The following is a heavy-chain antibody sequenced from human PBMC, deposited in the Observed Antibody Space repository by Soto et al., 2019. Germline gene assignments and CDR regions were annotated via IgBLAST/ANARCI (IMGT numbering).Heavy chain of an antibody. CDR3: ARVKAVAGYFDY. Sequence: ASVKVSCKASGYTFIIYYIHWVRQSPGQGLEWMGWISAYNGNTNYAQNLQGRVTMTTDTSTSTAYMELRSLRSDDTAVYYCARVKAVAGYFDYWGQGTLVTLSS. CDR1: GYTFIIYY. V-gene: IGHV1-18*04. CDR2: ISAYNGNT. J-gene: IGHJ4*02. D-gene: IGHD6-19*01.